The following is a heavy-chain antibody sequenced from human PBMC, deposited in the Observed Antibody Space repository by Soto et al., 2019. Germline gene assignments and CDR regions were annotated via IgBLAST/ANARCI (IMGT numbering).Heavy chain of an antibody. CDR3: GGSCYSGRDY. V-gene: IGHV3-15*01. CDR2: IKRKTEGAAT. CDR1: GFTFSDAW. Sequence: GGSLRLSSTVSGFTFSDAWLGWVRQAPGKGLEWVGRIKRKTEGAATDYAAPVKGKFTISRDDSKNTVYLQMNSLNIEDTDIYCSGGSCYSGRDYWGQGTLVTVSS. D-gene: IGHD2-15*01. J-gene: IGHJ4*02.